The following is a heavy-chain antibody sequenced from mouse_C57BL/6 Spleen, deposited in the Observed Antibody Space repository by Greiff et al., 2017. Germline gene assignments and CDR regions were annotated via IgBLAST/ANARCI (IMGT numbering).Heavy chain of an antibody. Sequence: QVQLKQPGAELVKPGASVKLSCKASGYTFTSYWMHWVKQRPGQGLEWIGMIHPNSGSTNYNEKFKSKATLTVDKSSSTAYMQLSSLTSEDSAVYYCARQVDSAFDYWGQGTTLTVSS. V-gene: IGHV1-64*01. CDR2: IHPNSGST. CDR1: GYTFTSYW. CDR3: ARQVDSAFDY. D-gene: IGHD3-2*01. J-gene: IGHJ2*01.